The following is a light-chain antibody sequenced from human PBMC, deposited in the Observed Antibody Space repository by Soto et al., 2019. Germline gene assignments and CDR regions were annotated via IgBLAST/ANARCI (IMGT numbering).Light chain of an antibody. Sequence: EIVMTQSPDTLSVSPGERATLSCRASQSIRGNLAWYQQKPGQAPRLLIYDASTGATGIPDRFSASGSGTEFTLTISSLLSEDFAVYYCQQYNKWPLSFGGGTKVELK. J-gene: IGKJ4*01. V-gene: IGKV3-15*01. CDR2: DAS. CDR1: QSIRGN. CDR3: QQYNKWPLS.